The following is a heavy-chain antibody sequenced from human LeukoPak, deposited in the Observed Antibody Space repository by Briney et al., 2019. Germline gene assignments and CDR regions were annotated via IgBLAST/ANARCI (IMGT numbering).Heavy chain of an antibody. CDR3: ATNAKLEKYSSSWYPDYYYGMDV. CDR2: FDPEDGET. V-gene: IGHV1-24*01. D-gene: IGHD6-13*01. CDR1: GYTLTELS. J-gene: IGHJ6*02. Sequence: GASVKVSCKVSGYTLTELSMHRVRQAPGKGLEWMGGFDPEDGETIYAQKFQGRVTMTEDTSTDTAYMELSSLRSEDTAVYYCATNAKLEKYSSSWYPDYYYGMDVWGQGTTVTVSS.